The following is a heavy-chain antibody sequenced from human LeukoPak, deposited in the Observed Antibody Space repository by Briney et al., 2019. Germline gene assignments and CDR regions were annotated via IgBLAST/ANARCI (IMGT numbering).Heavy chain of an antibody. CDR2: IYYSGST. J-gene: IGHJ6*03. Sequence: SETLSLTCTVSGGSISSSSYYWGWIRQPPGKGLEWIGSIYYSGSTYYNPSLKSRVTISVDTSKNQFSLKLSSVTAADTAVYYCVVVVPAAILYYYYYMDVWGKRTTVTVSS. D-gene: IGHD2-2*01. V-gene: IGHV4-39*01. CDR3: VVVVPAAILYYYYYMDV. CDR1: GGSISSSSYY.